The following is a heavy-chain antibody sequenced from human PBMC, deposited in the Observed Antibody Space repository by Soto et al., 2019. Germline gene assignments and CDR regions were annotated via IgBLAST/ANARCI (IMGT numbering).Heavy chain of an antibody. J-gene: IGHJ4*02. CDR1: GFSLATTGVG. CDR2: IYWDDDK. Sequence: QITLKESGPALVNPTQTPTLTCTFSGFSLATTGVGVGWIRQPPGKALECLALIYWDDDKRYNPSLRSRLTITKDISKNQVVLSMTNMDPVDTATYYCAHRRGGHNWYDGDFDYWGQGTLITVSS. D-gene: IGHD1-1*01. CDR3: AHRRGGHNWYDGDFDY. V-gene: IGHV2-5*02.